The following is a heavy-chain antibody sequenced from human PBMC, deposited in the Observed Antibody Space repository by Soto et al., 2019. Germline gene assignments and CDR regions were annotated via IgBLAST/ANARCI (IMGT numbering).Heavy chain of an antibody. V-gene: IGHV3-23*01. CDR3: AKDGHWLDVLLDS. CDR2: ISAAGRSA. D-gene: IGHD6-19*01. Sequence: GGSLRLSCTASGFTFSNSAMTWVRQAPGKGLEWVSIISAAGRSAYHADSVKGRFTISRDNSKNTLYLRMTSLRAEDTAVYYCAKDGHWLDVLLDSWGQGTLVTVPQ. CDR1: GFTFSNSA. J-gene: IGHJ4*02.